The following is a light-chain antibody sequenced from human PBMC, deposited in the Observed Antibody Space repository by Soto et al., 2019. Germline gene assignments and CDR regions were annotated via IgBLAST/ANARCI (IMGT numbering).Light chain of an antibody. Sequence: EIVLTQSPGTLSLSPGERATLSCRASQSVSSSYLAWYQQKPGQAPRLLIYGASSRATGIPDRFSGSGSGTDFTLTISSLEPEDFAVYYCQQYGSSPGLFTFGPGTKVDIE. CDR1: QSVSSSY. V-gene: IGKV3-20*01. CDR2: GAS. CDR3: QQYGSSPGLFT. J-gene: IGKJ3*01.